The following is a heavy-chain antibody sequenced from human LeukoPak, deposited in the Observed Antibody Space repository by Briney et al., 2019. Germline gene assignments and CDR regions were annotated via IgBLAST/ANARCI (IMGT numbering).Heavy chain of an antibody. J-gene: IGHJ1*01. V-gene: IGHV3-9*01. CDR2: ISWNSGSI. D-gene: IGHD2-21*02. Sequence: GGSLRLSCAASGFTFSSYAMHWVRQAPGKGLEWVSGISWNSGSIGYADSVKGRFTISRDNAKNSLYLQMNSLRAEDTALYYCAKASCGGDCYEYFQHWGQGTLVTVSS. CDR1: GFTFSSYA. CDR3: AKASCGGDCYEYFQH.